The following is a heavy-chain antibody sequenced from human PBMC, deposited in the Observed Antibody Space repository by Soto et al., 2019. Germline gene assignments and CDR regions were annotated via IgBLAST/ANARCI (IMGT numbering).Heavy chain of an antibody. CDR1: GYTFTSYY. D-gene: IGHD6-13*01. CDR2: INPSGGST. J-gene: IGHJ1*01. Sequence: QVQLVQSGAEVKKPGASVKVSCKASGYTFTSYYMHWVRQAPGQGLEWMGIINPSGGSTSYAQKFQGRVTMTRDKSTSTVYMELSSLRSEDTAVYYCARDAGIAAAGMHFQHWGQGTLVTVSS. CDR3: ARDAGIAAAGMHFQH. V-gene: IGHV1-46*03.